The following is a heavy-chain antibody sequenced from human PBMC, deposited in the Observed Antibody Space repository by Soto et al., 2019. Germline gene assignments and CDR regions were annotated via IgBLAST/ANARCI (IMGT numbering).Heavy chain of an antibody. CDR1: GYTFTSYA. V-gene: IGHV1-3*01. Sequence: ASVKVSCKASGYTFTSYAMHWVRQAPGQRLEWMGWINAGNGNTKYSQKFQGRVTITRDTSASTAYMELSSLRSEDTAVYYRASLYDFGPSAAFDIWGQGTMVTVSS. D-gene: IGHD3-3*01. J-gene: IGHJ3*02. CDR2: INAGNGNT. CDR3: ASLYDFGPSAAFDI.